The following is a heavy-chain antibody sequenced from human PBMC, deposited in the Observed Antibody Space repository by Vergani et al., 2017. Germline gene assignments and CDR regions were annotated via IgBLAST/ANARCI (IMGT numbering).Heavy chain of an antibody. CDR1: GGSFSGYY. CDR3: ARVGGGNLQLYWYFDL. V-gene: IGHV4-34*01. D-gene: IGHD4-23*01. J-gene: IGHJ2*01. Sequence: QVQLQHWGAGLLKPSETLSLTCAVYGGSFSGYYWSWIRQPPGKGLEWIGEINHSGSTNYNPSLKSRVTISVDTSKNQFSLKLSSVTAADTAVYYCARVGGGNLQLYWYFDLWGRGTLVTVSS. CDR2: INHSGST.